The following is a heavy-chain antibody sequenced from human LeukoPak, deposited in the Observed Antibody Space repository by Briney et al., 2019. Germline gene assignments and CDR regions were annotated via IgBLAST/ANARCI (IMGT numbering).Heavy chain of an antibody. CDR1: GYTFTSYG. Sequence: ASVTVSCKASGYTFTSYGISWVRQAPGQGLEWMGWISAYNGNTNYAQKLQGRVTMTTDTSTSTAYMELRSLRSDDTAVYCCATLDIGGWFDPWGQGTLVTVSS. D-gene: IGHD4-23*01. CDR3: ATLDIGGWFDP. CDR2: ISAYNGNT. J-gene: IGHJ5*02. V-gene: IGHV1-18*01.